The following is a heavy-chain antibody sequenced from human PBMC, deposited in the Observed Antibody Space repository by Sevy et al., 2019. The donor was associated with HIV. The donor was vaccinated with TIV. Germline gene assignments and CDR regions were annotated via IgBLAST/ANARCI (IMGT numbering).Heavy chain of an antibody. CDR2: ISSSGSYI. J-gene: IGHJ4*02. D-gene: IGHD3-22*01. CDR3: ARVRPYDTRDFDY. Sequence: GGSLRLSCVASGFTFRSYTMKWVRQAPGKGLECVSSISSSGSYIYYADSVKGRFTISRDDAKNSLYLQMNTLRAEDAALYYCARVRPYDTRDFDYWDQGTLVTVSS. CDR1: GFTFRSYT. V-gene: IGHV3-21*01.